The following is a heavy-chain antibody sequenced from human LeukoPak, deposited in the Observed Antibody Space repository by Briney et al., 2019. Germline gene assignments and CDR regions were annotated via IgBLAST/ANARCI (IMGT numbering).Heavy chain of an antibody. D-gene: IGHD6-6*01. CDR1: GFTFNNYW. V-gene: IGHV3-7*01. J-gene: IGHJ5*01. CDR3: VRTSRSSSTDS. CDR2: IKQDGSVK. Sequence: GGSLRLSCAASGFTFNNYWMSWVRQAPGKGLEWVANIKQDGSVKNYVDYMEGRFTISRDNAKNSLYLQMNGLRAEDTAVYYCVRTSRSSSTDSWGQGTLVSVSS.